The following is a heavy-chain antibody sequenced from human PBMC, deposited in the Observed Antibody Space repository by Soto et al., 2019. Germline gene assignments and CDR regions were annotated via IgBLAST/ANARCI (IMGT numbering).Heavy chain of an antibody. CDR3: ARGADLDY. V-gene: IGHV4-59*01. D-gene: IGHD3-16*01. J-gene: IGHJ4*02. CDR2: IYYSGST. CDR1: GGSISSYY. Sequence: QVQLQESGPGLVKPSETLSLTCTVSGGSISSYYWSWIRQPPGKGLEWIGYIYYSGSTNYNPSLKSRVTISVDTSKNQFSLKLSSVTAADTAVYYCARGADLDYWGQGTLVTVSS.